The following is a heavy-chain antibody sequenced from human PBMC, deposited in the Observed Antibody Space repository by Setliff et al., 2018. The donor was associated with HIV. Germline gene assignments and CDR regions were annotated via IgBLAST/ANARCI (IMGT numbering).Heavy chain of an antibody. Sequence: ASETLSLTCTVSGGYVSHSLYYWAWIRQTPGKGLEWIGEIYHNGNTNYSPSLRSRVSISEDKSKNQFSLKLRSVTAADTAVYYCARDDGLARGLRYDHFYYYMDVWGKGTTVTVFS. D-gene: IGHD3-10*01. CDR2: IYHNGNT. CDR3: ARDDGLARGLRYDHFYYYMDV. V-gene: IGHV4-39*07. CDR1: GGYVSHSLYY. J-gene: IGHJ6*03.